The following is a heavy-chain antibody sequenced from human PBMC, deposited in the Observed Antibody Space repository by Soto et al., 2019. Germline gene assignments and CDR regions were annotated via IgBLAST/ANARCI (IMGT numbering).Heavy chain of an antibody. CDR1: GGSISSGGYY. Sequence: SETLSLTCTVSGGSISSGGYYWTWIRLHPVRGLEWIGYIHDSGSSFYLPSLKSRVTILLETSKNQFSLNLRSVTAADTAVYYCSRSQMATTGPYFDFWGHGTLVTVSS. J-gene: IGHJ4*01. V-gene: IGHV4-31*03. CDR3: SRSQMATTGPYFDF. CDR2: IHDSGSS. D-gene: IGHD1-1*01.